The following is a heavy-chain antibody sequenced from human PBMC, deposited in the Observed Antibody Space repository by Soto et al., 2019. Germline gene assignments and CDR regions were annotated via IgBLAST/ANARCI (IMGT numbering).Heavy chain of an antibody. CDR2: IIPIFGTS. D-gene: IGHD2-2*01. CDR3: ARSALPSAINNWFDP. J-gene: IGHJ5*02. CDR1: GGTFTTYA. Sequence: QVQLVQSGAEVKKPGSSVKVSCKASGGTFTTYAISWVRQAPGQGLEWMGGIIPIFGTSNYAQKFQGRVTFSADTYTITAYMELSSLRSEDTAGYYCARSALPSAINNWFDPWGQGTLVTVSS. V-gene: IGHV1-69*06.